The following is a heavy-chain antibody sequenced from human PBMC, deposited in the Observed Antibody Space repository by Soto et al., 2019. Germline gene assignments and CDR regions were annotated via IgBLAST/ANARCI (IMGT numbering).Heavy chain of an antibody. CDR1: GYTLTELS. CDR2: FDPEDGET. V-gene: IGHV1-24*01. CDR3: ARDLGYDSSGYPPAPDAFDI. Sequence: ASVKVSCKVSGYTLTELSMHWVRQAPGKGLEWMGGFDPEDGETIYAQKFQGRVTMTEDTSTDTAYMELSSLRSEDTAVYYCARDLGYDSSGYPPAPDAFDIWGQGAMVTV. J-gene: IGHJ3*02. D-gene: IGHD3-22*01.